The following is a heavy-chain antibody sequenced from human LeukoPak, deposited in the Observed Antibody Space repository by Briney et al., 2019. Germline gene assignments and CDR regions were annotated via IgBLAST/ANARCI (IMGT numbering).Heavy chain of an antibody. CDR1: GGSISSYY. D-gene: IGHD3-10*01. Sequence: KPSETLSLTCTVSGGSISSYYWSWIRQPAGKGLEWIGRIYTSGSTNYNPSLKSRVTMSVDTSKNQFSLKLSSVTAADTAVYYCAREDTGRDYYYHYGMDVWGQGTTVTVSS. V-gene: IGHV4-4*07. CDR3: AREDTGRDYYYHYGMDV. CDR2: IYTSGST. J-gene: IGHJ6*02.